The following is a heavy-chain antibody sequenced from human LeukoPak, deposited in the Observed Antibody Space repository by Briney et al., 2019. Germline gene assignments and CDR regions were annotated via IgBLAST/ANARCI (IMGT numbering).Heavy chain of an antibody. CDR2: ISSSISYI. CDR1: GFTFSSYS. Sequence: GGSLRLSCAASGFTFSSYSMNWVRQAPGKGLEWVSSISSSISYIYYADSVKGRFTISRDNARNSLYLQMNSLRAEDTAVYYCAREESGSSGWYDYWGQGTLVTVSS. V-gene: IGHV3-21*01. D-gene: IGHD6-19*01. CDR3: AREESGSSGWYDY. J-gene: IGHJ4*02.